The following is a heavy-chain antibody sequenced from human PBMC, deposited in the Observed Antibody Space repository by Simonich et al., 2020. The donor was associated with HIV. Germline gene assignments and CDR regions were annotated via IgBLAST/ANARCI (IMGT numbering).Heavy chain of an antibody. D-gene: IGHD5-12*01. CDR2: IDDRGSP. CDR1: GGSFSSYY. Sequence: QVQLQQWGAGLLKPSETLSLTCAVYGGSFSSYYWSWIRQPPGKGLEWLGDIDDRGSPTSSPSLMSRVTISLDTSKNQFSLKLSSVTAADTAVYYCARHSGYADAFDIWGQGTMITVSS. J-gene: IGHJ3*02. CDR3: ARHSGYADAFDI. V-gene: IGHV4-34*01.